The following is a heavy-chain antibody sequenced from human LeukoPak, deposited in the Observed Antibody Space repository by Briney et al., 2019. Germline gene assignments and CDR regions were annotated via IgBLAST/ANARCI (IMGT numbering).Heavy chain of an antibody. V-gene: IGHV4-38-2*01. D-gene: IGHD1-20*01. CDR2: IYHIGST. Sequence: SETLSLTCGVSGYSISRGYYWAWIRQPPGKGLEWIGTIYHIGSTYYNPPLESRVTISVGTSKNEFSLNLNSVTAADTAVYYCARAGWIITSGIDYWGQGALVTVSS. CDR1: GYSISRGYY. CDR3: ARAGWIITSGIDY. J-gene: IGHJ4*02.